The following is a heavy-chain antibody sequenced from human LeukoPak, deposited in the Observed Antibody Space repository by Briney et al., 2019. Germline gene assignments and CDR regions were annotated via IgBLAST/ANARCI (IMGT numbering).Heavy chain of an antibody. CDR1: GFTFSSYE. Sequence: GGSLRLSCAASGFTFSSYEMNWVRQAPGKGLEWVSYISSSGSTIYYADSVKGRFTISRDNAKNSLYLQMNSLRAEDTAVYYCATYLYATSAFDSWGQGTLVTVSS. J-gene: IGHJ5*01. CDR3: ATYLYATSAFDS. CDR2: ISSSGSTI. V-gene: IGHV3-48*03. D-gene: IGHD2/OR15-2a*01.